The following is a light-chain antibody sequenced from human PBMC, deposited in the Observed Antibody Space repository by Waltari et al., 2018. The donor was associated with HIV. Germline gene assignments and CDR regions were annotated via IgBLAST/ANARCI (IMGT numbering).Light chain of an antibody. CDR1: WGNIGSLNN. CDR3: LAFDVGLGHWV. V-gene: IGLV1-40*01. Sequence: LTQPASVSGAPGQKITISCTGHWGNIGSLNNVHWYQQPPGAAPKLLLYDNSNRPSGVHDRFAASRSGPSASLTIAGLQTEDEAEYFCLAFDVGLGHWVFVEGAMLTVL. J-gene: IGLJ3*02. CDR2: DNS.